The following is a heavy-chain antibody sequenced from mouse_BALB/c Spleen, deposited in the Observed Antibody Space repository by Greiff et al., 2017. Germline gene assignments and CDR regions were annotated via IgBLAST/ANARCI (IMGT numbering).Heavy chain of an antibody. CDR1: GYTFTDYA. V-gene: IGHV1S137*01. Sequence: QVHVKQSGAELVRPGVSVKISCKGSGYTFTDYAMHWVKQSHAKSLEWIGVISTYYGDASYNQKFKGKATMTVDKSSSTAYMELARLTSEDSAIYYCARAGYYGSSYSAWFAYWGQGTLVTVSA. D-gene: IGHD1-1*01. J-gene: IGHJ3*01. CDR3: ARAGYYGSSYSAWFAY. CDR2: ISTYYGDA.